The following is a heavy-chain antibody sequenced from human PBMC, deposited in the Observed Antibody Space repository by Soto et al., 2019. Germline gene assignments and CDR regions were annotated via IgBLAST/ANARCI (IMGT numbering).Heavy chain of an antibody. CDR1: GGSFSGYI. CDR3: TRGLFSGRCYSGSWSYFGS. V-gene: IGHV4-34*01. J-gene: IGHJ4*02. CDR2: INHSGSS. Sequence: LSLTCTVSGGSFSGYIWTWISQTPEKGLQWIGQINHSGSSIYNPSLKNRVTISTMSNNKFSLELSSVTAADTAVYYCTRGLFSGRCYSGSWSYFGSWGQGTMVTVSS. D-gene: IGHD1-26*01.